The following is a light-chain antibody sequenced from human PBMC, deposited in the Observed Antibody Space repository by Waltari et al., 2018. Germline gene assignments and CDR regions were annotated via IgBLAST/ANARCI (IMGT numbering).Light chain of an antibody. CDR1: QSVSRT. V-gene: IGKV3-20*01. J-gene: IGKJ1*01. Sequence: EIVLTQSPGTLPLSPGERATLSCRPSQSVSRTLAWYQQKPGQAPRLLIYGASTRAAGIPDRFSGSGSGTDFSLTISRLEPEDFAVYYCQHYVRLPVTFGQGTKVEIK. CDR3: QHYVRLPVT. CDR2: GAS.